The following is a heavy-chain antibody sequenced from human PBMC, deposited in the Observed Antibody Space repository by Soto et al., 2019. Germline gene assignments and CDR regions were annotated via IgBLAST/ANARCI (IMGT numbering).Heavy chain of an antibody. CDR3: ARGACTMAKIDY. J-gene: IGHJ4*02. Sequence: QVQLQESGPGLVKPSQTLSLTCTVSGGSISSGGYYWSWIRQHPGKGLEWIGYLYYSGRTYYNPYPKSRVTRSVDTSKTQCSLKLSSVTAADTAVYDCARGACTMAKIDYWVKGTLVTVSS. V-gene: IGHV4-31*03. CDR2: LYYSGRT. D-gene: IGHD3-10*01. CDR1: GGSISSGGYY.